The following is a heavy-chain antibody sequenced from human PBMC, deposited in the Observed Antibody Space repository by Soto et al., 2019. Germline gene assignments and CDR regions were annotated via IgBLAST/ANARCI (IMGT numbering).Heavy chain of an antibody. CDR3: ANLLNVAAAGTPHYYGVDV. Sequence: VQLVESGGGVVQPGRSLRLSCAASGFTFSIYAMNWVRQAPGKGLEWVAFISFDGSKTYYADSVKGRFTISRDNSGNTVYLQMNNLRPGDAAVYHCANLLNVAAAGTPHYYGVDVWGQGTTVTVS. D-gene: IGHD6-13*01. J-gene: IGHJ6*02. CDR2: ISFDGSKT. CDR1: GFTFSIYA. V-gene: IGHV3-30-3*01.